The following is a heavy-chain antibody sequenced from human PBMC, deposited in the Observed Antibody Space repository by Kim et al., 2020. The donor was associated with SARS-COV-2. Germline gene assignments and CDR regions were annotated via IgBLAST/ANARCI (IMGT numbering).Heavy chain of an antibody. Sequence: SETLSLTCTVSGGSVSSGSYYWSWIRQPPGKGLEWIGYIYYSGSTNYNPSLKSRVTISVDTSKNQFSLKLSSVTAADTAVYYCAREQVGLFSGYNYGMDVWGQGTTVTVSS. D-gene: IGHD3-22*01. J-gene: IGHJ6*02. CDR3: AREQVGLFSGYNYGMDV. CDR1: GGSVSSGSYY. V-gene: IGHV4-61*01. CDR2: IYYSGST.